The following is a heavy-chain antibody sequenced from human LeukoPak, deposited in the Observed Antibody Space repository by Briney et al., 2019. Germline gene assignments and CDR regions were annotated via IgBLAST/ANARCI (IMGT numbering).Heavy chain of an antibody. CDR3: ARDLSGIAGYTYGRGIDY. CDR1: GFTLSTYT. V-gene: IGHV3-21*01. D-gene: IGHD5-18*01. Sequence: PGGSLRLSCAASGFTLSTYTMNWVRQAPGKGLEWVSSISSSSNYIYYADSVKGRFTISRDDAKTSLYLQMNSLRAEDTAVYYCARDLSGIAGYTYGRGIDYWGQGTLVTVSS. J-gene: IGHJ4*02. CDR2: ISSSSNYI.